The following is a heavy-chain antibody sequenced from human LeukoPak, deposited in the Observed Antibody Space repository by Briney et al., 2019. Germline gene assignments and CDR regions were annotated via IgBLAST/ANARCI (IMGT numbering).Heavy chain of an antibody. J-gene: IGHJ4*02. CDR3: ARDMIVPRYYFDY. D-gene: IGHD3-22*01. Sequence: GGSLRLSCAASGFTFSSYSMNWVRQAPGKGLEWVSSISSSSSYIYYADSVKGRFTISRDNAKNSLYLQMNSLRAEDTAVYYCARDMIVPRYYFDYWGQGTLVTVSS. CDR1: GFTFSSYS. V-gene: IGHV3-21*01. CDR2: ISSSSSYI.